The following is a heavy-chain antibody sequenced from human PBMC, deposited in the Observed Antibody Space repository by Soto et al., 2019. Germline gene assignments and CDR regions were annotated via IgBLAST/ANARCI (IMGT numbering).Heavy chain of an antibody. Sequence: SDTLSLTCSVSGDSISTVDYFWAWIRQPPGQALEYIGYIYKSATTYYNPSFESRVAISLDTSKSQFSLNVTSVTAADTAVYFCARGRYCLTGRCFPNWFDSWGQGTLVTVSS. V-gene: IGHV4-30-4*02. J-gene: IGHJ5*01. D-gene: IGHD2-15*01. CDR1: GDSISTVDYF. CDR3: ARGRYCLTGRCFPNWFDS. CDR2: IYKSATT.